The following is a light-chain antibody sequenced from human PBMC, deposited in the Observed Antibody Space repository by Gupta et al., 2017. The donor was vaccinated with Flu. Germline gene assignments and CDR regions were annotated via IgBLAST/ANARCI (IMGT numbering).Light chain of an antibody. CDR3: QQYGSSPRT. J-gene: IGKJ1*01. CDR1: QSVSSSY. CDR2: GAS. Sequence: GTLSLSPGERATLSCRASQSVSSSYVAWYQQKPGQAPRLLIYGASSRATGIPDRFSGSASGTDFTLTISRLEPEDFAVYYCQQYGSSPRTFGQGTKVEIK. V-gene: IGKV3-20*01.